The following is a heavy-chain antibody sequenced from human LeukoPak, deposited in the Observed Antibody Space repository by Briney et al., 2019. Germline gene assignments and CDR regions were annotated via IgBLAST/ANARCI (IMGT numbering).Heavy chain of an antibody. CDR2: IDTNSGGT. D-gene: IGHD2-15*01. CDR1: GYTFTASY. CDR3: ASEAYCSGGSCSLHRVAS. J-gene: IGHJ4*02. Sequence: ASVKVSCKASGYTFTASYMHWGRQAPGQGLEGTGWIDTNSGGTNYAQKFQGRVTITRDTSIGTAYMELSSLISDDTAVYYCASEAYCSGGSCSLHRVASWGQGTLVTVSS. V-gene: IGHV1-2*02.